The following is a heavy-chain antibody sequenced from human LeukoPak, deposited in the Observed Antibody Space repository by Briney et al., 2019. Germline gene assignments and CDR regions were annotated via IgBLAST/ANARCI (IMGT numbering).Heavy chain of an antibody. J-gene: IGHJ3*02. Sequence: GASVKVSCKASGYTFTGYYMHWVRQAPGQGLEWMGWINPNSGGTNYAQKFQGRVTMTRDTSISTAYMELSRLRSDDTAVYYCARDREGYYDILTGYYGVGAFDIWGQGTMVTVSS. V-gene: IGHV1-2*02. D-gene: IGHD3-9*01. CDR2: INPNSGGT. CDR1: GYTFTGYY. CDR3: ARDREGYYDILTGYYGVGAFDI.